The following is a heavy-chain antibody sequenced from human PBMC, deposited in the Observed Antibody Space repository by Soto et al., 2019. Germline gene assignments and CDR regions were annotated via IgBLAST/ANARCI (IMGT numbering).Heavy chain of an antibody. D-gene: IGHD3-22*01. V-gene: IGHV1-2*04. CDR2: INPNSGGT. CDR3: ARGTRCLDYYDSSGYADFDY. J-gene: IGHJ4*02. Sequence: ASVKVSCEASGYIFTDYYMHWVRQAPGQELGWMGWINPNSGGTNYAQKFQGWVTMTRDTSISTAYMELSRLRSDDTAVYYCARGTRCLDYYDSSGYADFDYWGQGTLVTVSS. CDR1: GYIFTDYY.